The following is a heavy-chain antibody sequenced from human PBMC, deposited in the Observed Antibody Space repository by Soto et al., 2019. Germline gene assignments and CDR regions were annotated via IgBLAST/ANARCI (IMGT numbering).Heavy chain of an antibody. CDR1: GGSISSYY. V-gene: IGHV4-4*07. CDR3: ARHTVIYYYYYGMDV. Sequence: PSETLSLTCTASGGSISSYYWSWIRQPAGKGLEWIGRIYTSGSTNYNPSLKSRVTMSVDTSKNQFSLKLSSVTAADTAVYYCARHTVIYYYYYGMDVWGQGTTVTVSS. D-gene: IGHD4-17*01. J-gene: IGHJ6*02. CDR2: IYTSGST.